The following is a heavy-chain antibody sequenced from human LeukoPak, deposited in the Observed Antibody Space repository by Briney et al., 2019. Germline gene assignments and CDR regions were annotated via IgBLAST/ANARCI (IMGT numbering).Heavy chain of an antibody. J-gene: IGHJ4*02. CDR1: GFTFSDYG. Sequence: GGSLRLSCVASGFTFSDYGMHWVRQAPGKGLEWVAFMTYDGKKRPYADSVQGRFTISRDNSKNTLYLQMNSLRAEDTAVYYCAKDNVGYYDSSGYLLDYWGQGTLVTVSS. V-gene: IGHV3-30*02. CDR2: MTYDGKKR. CDR3: AKDNVGYYDSSGYLLDY. D-gene: IGHD3-22*01.